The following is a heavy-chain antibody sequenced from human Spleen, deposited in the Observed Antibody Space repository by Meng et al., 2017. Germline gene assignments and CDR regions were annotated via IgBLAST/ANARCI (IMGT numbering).Heavy chain of an antibody. CDR2: INPNSVST. D-gene: IGHD5-12*01. V-gene: IGHV1-2*02. Sequence: ASVKVSCKASGYTFTGYYIHWVRQAPGQGLEWMGWINPNSVSTKYAQKFQGRVTMTRDTSISTAYMELSRLRSDDTAVYYCARLDIVPTIEGTRDCWGQGTLVTVSS. CDR3: ARLDIVPTIEGTRDC. CDR1: GYTFTGYY. J-gene: IGHJ4*02.